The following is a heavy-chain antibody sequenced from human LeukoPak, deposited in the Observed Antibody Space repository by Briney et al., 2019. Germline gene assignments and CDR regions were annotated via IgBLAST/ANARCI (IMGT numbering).Heavy chain of an antibody. J-gene: IGHJ4*02. CDR1: GFTFSSYG. CDR2: IRYDETKT. CDR3: AKSHLPNSYSGTYYCDY. V-gene: IGHV3-30*02. Sequence: GGSLRLSCAASGFTFSSYGMHWVRQAPAKGLEWLAFIRYDETKTFYGDPVKGRFTISRDNSKNTLYLQMNSPRAEDTAVYYCAKSHLPNSYSGTYYCDYWGQGTQVTVSS. D-gene: IGHD1-26*01.